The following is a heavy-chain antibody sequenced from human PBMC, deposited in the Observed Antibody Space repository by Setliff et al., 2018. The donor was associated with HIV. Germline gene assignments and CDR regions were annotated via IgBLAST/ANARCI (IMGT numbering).Heavy chain of an antibody. D-gene: IGHD2-8*01. Sequence: PSETLSLTCAVYGGSFSGYYWGWIRQSPGKGLEWIGEITDDGTATYTSSLKSRVTISLDTSKKQLSLKVTSVTAADTAIYYCARGRSCESDWCWLYYNYYYGMDVWAQGTAVTVSS. V-gene: IGHV4-34*01. J-gene: IGHJ6*02. CDR2: ITDDGTA. CDR1: GGSFSGYY. CDR3: ARGRSCESDWCWLYYNYYYGMDV.